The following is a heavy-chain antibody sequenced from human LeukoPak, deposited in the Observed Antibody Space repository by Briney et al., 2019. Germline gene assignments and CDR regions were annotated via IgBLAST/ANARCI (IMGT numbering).Heavy chain of an antibody. CDR1: GFTFSSYW. D-gene: IGHD7-27*01. CDR3: AGRAELGRGFDY. V-gene: IGHV3-66*01. CDR2: MYDGGST. J-gene: IGHJ4*02. Sequence: PGGSLRLSCAVSGFTFSSYWMSWVRQAPGKGLEWVSSMYDGGSTYYADSVQGRFTISRENSKNTLYLQINSLRAEDTAVYYCAGRAELGRGFDYWGQGTLVTVSS.